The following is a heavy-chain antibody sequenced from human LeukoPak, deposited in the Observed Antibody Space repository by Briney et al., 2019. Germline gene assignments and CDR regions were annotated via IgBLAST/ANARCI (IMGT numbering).Heavy chain of an antibody. J-gene: IGHJ6*02. CDR2: INHSGST. CDR1: GGSFSGYY. Sequence: SETLSLTCAVYGGSFSGYYWSWIRQPPGKGLEWIGEINHSGSTNYNPSLKSRVTISVDTSKNQFSLKLSSVTAADTAVYYCARNLRTVTYYYYYGMDVWGQGTTVTVSS. CDR3: ARNLRTVTYYYYYGMDV. D-gene: IGHD4-17*01. V-gene: IGHV4-34*01.